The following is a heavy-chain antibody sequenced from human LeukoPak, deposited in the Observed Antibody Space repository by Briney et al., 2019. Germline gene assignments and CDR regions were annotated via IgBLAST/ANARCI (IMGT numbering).Heavy chain of an antibody. CDR3: ARDRLRLGYERTNWFDP. Sequence: ASVKVSCKASGYTFTGFHMHWVRQAPGRGLEWMGWINPNSGGTNYAQKFQGRVTMTRDTSISTVYMELSRLRSDDTAVYYCARDRLRLGYERTNWFDPWGQGTLVTVSS. V-gene: IGHV1-2*02. CDR1: GYTFTGFH. D-gene: IGHD2-15*01. J-gene: IGHJ5*02. CDR2: INPNSGGT.